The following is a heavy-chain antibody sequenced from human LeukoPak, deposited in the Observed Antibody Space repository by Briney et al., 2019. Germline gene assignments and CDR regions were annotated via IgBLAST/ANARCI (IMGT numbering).Heavy chain of an antibody. CDR3: ARDNYYDSSGYYL. Sequence: ASVKVSCKASGGTFSSYAISWVRQAPGQGLEWMGRIIPILGIANYAQKFQGRVTITADKSTSTAYMELSSLRPEDTAVYYCARDNYYDSSGYYLWGQGTLVTVSS. CDR1: GGTFSSYA. J-gene: IGHJ4*02. D-gene: IGHD3-22*01. CDR2: IIPILGIA. V-gene: IGHV1-69*04.